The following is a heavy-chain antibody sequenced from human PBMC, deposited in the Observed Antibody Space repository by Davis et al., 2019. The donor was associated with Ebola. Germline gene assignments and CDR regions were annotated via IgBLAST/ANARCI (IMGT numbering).Heavy chain of an antibody. V-gene: IGHV7-4-1*02. J-gene: IGHJ6*04. CDR1: GYTFTSYA. D-gene: IGHD6-13*01. CDR3: ARGVHSSSWYYYYGMDV. CDR2: INTNTGNP. Sequence: ASVKVSCKASGYTFTSYAMNWVRQAPGQGLEWMGWINTNTGNPTYAQGFTGRFVFSLDTSVSTAYLQISSLEAEDTAVYYCARGVHSSSWYYYYGMDVWGKGTTVTVSS.